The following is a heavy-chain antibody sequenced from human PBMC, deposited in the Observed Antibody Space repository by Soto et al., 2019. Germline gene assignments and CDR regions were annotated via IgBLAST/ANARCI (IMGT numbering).Heavy chain of an antibody. CDR2: ISAYNGNT. J-gene: IGHJ5*02. V-gene: IGHV1-18*04. CDR1: GYTFTSYG. D-gene: IGHD2-8*01. Sequence: QVQLVQSGAEVKKPGASVKVSCKASGYTFTSYGISWVRQAPGQGLEWMGWISAYNGNTNYAQKLQGRVTMTTDTSTRTDYMERRSLRSDDTAAYFSARVRDFAMCPLCMGGNWFDPWGQGTLVTVSS. CDR3: ARVRDFAMCPLCMGGNWFDP.